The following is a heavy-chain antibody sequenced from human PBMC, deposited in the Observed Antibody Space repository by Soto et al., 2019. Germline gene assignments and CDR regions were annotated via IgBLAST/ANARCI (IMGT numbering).Heavy chain of an antibody. D-gene: IGHD3-22*01. CDR2: FSLSGST. Sequence: PSETLSLTCTVSGASITGSSYWSWIRQPAGKGLEWIGRFSLSGSTYYNPSLKSRVTISVDTSKNQFSLKLSSVTAADTAVYYCARLIVVVDNWFDPWGQGTLVTVSS. J-gene: IGHJ5*02. CDR1: GASITGSSY. CDR3: ARLIVVVDNWFDP. V-gene: IGHV4-59*05.